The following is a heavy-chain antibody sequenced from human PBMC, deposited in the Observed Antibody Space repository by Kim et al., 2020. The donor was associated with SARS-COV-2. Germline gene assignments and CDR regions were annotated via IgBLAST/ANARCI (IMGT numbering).Heavy chain of an antibody. D-gene: IGHD6-13*01. V-gene: IGHV3-21*06. CDR3: ARWEIATASVDL. Sequence: KHHPASGKGRFTIYRANAKNSLFLQMNSLGAEDTAVYYCARWEIATASVDLWGQGTLVTVSP. J-gene: IGHJ4*02. CDR2: K.